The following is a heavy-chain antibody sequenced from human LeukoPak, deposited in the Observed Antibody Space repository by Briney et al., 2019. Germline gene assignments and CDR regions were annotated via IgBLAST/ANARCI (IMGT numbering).Heavy chain of an antibody. D-gene: IGHD2-21*02. CDR2: ISGSGGST. Sequence: GGSLRLSCAASGFTFSSYAMSWVRQAPGKGLEWVSAISGSGGSTYYADSVKGRFTISRDNSKNTLYLQMNSLRAEDTAVYYCAKAAYCGGDCYTYYFDYWGQGTLVTVSS. CDR3: AKAAYCGGDCYTYYFDY. J-gene: IGHJ4*02. CDR1: GFTFSSYA. V-gene: IGHV3-23*01.